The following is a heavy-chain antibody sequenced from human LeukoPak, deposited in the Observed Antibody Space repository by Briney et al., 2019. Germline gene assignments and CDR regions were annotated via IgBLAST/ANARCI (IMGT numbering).Heavy chain of an antibody. CDR1: GGSISSYY. CDR3: ARRTIAVGDAFDI. V-gene: IGHV4-59*08. D-gene: IGHD6-19*01. J-gene: IGHJ3*02. CDR2: IYYSGST. Sequence: SETLSLTCTVSGGSISSYYWSWIRQPPGEGLEWIGYIYYSGSTNYNPSLKSRVTISVDTSKNQFPLKLSSVTAADTAVYYCARRTIAVGDAFDIWGQGTMVTVSS.